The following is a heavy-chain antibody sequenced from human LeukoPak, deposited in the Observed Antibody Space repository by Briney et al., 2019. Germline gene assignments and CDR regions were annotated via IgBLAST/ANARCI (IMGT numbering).Heavy chain of an antibody. V-gene: IGHV4-39*07. D-gene: IGHD3-22*01. J-gene: IGHJ3*02. CDR3: ARVGLYDSSGYYYPDAFDI. CDR2: IHYSGST. CDR1: GGSISSSSYY. Sequence: SETLTLTCTVSGGSISSSSYYWGWIRQPPGKGLEWIGSIHYSGSTYYNPSLKSRVTISVDTSKNQFSLKLSSVTAADTAVYYCARVGLYDSSGYYYPDAFDIWGQGTMVTVSS.